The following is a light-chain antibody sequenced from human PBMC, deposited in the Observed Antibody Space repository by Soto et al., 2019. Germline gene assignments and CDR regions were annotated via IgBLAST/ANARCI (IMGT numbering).Light chain of an antibody. Sequence: DIQMTQSPSSLSASVGDRVTITCRASQSISSYLNWYQQKPGNAPKLLIYTASILQTGVPSRFSVSRSGTDFTLTISSLQPADFATYYCQQSHSTPLTFGPGTKVDIQ. CDR2: TAS. CDR3: QQSHSTPLT. CDR1: QSISSY. J-gene: IGKJ3*01. V-gene: IGKV1-39*01.